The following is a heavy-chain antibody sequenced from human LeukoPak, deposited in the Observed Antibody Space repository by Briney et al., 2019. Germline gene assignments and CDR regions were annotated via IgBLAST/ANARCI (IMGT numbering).Heavy chain of an antibody. CDR2: INPNSGGT. CDR3: ATGRLLIGEDYYYYMDV. CDR1: GYTFTGYY. D-gene: IGHD3-22*01. Sequence: GASVKVSCKASGYTFTGYYMHWVRQAPGQGLEWMGWINPNSGGTNYAQKFQGRVTMTRDTSISTAYMELSRLRSDDTAVYYCATGRLLIGEDYYYYMDVRGKGTTVTVSS. V-gene: IGHV1-2*02. J-gene: IGHJ6*03.